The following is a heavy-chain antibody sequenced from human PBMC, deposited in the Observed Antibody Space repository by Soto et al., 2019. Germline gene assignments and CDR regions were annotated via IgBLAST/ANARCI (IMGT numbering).Heavy chain of an antibody. CDR2: IYYSGST. CDR3: ASLGVYDFWSGYPQGWFDP. D-gene: IGHD3-3*01. Sequence: TSETLSLTCTVSGGSISSYYWSWIRQPPGKGLEWIGYIYYSGSTNYNPSLKSRVTISVDTSKNQFSLKLSSVTAADTAVYYCASLGVYDFWSGYPQGWFDPWGQGTLVTVSS. J-gene: IGHJ5*02. V-gene: IGHV4-59*01. CDR1: GGSISSYY.